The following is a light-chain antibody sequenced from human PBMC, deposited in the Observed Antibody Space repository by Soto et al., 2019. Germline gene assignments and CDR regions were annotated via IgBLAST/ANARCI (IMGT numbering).Light chain of an antibody. CDR3: QQRTNWLWT. CDR2: DAS. J-gene: IGKJ1*01. Sequence: IVLTQSPATLSLSPGDRATLSCRASQSVSSFLAWYQQKPGQAPRLLIYDASHRATGIPARFSGRGSGTDFALTTSSLEPEYFAVDFCQQRTNWLWTFGQGTKVEIK. V-gene: IGKV3-11*01. CDR1: QSVSSF.